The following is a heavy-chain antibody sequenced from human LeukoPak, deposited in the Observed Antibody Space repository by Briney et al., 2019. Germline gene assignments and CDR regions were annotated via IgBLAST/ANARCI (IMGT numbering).Heavy chain of an antibody. CDR3: AKRNLGNIDY. V-gene: IGHV3-30*18. Sequence: GTSLRLSCAASGFTFSNYGMHWVRQAPGKGLEWLAVISYDGSNKYYADSVKGRFTISRDNSKNTLYLQMNSLRAEDTAVYYCAKRNLGNIDYWGQGTLVTVSP. J-gene: IGHJ4*02. CDR2: ISYDGSNK. D-gene: IGHD3-16*01. CDR1: GFTFSNYG.